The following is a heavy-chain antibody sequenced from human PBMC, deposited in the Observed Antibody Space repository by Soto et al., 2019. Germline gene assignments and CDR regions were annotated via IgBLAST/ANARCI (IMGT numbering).Heavy chain of an antibody. D-gene: IGHD4-17*01. CDR2: IFSNDEK. CDR3: ARTTRNGDYDY. CDR1: GFSLSNARMG. Sequence: GSGPTLVNATETLTLTCTVSGFSLSNARMGVSWIRQPPGKALEWLAHIFSNDEKSYSTSLKSRLTISKDTSKSQVVLTMTNMDPVDTATYYCARTTRNGDYDYWGQGTLVTVSS. J-gene: IGHJ4*02. V-gene: IGHV2-26*01.